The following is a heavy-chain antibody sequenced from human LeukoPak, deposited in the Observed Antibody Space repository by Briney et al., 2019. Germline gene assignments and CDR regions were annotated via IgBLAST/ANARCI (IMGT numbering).Heavy chain of an antibody. V-gene: IGHV4-34*01. Sequence: SETLSLTCAVYGGSFSGYYWSWIRQPPGKGLEWIGEINHSGSTNYNPSLKSRVTISVDTSKNQFSLKLSSVTAADTAVYCCATISSWYDYWGQGTLVTVSS. CDR3: ATISSWYDY. CDR2: INHSGST. D-gene: IGHD6-13*01. CDR1: GGSFSGYY. J-gene: IGHJ4*02.